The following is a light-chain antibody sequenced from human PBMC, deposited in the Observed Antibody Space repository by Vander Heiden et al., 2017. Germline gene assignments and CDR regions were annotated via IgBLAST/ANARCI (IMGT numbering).Light chain of an antibody. Sequence: QSVLTQPPSVSGAPGRRVTISCTGSSSNIGAGYDVHWYQHLPGSAPKLLICGNSNRPSGVPDRFSGSKSGTSASLAITGLQAEDEADYYCQSYDSSLSGSLFGGGTKLTVL. CDR3: QSYDSSLSGSL. J-gene: IGLJ3*02. V-gene: IGLV1-40*01. CDR1: SSNIGAGYD. CDR2: GNS.